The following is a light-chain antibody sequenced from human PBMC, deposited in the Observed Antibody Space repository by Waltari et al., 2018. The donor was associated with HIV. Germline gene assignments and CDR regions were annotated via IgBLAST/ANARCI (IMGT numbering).Light chain of an antibody. J-gene: IGLJ3*02. Sequence: QYALNQPAAVSGSPGQSINISCTGTSSDVGNYNHVPWYQQHPGKAPKLIIYEAIKRPSGVSNRLSASKSGNPASLTLSGLQAEDEADYYCCSYGGSSTCVFGGGTKVTVL. CDR3: CSYGGSSTCV. V-gene: IGLV2-23*01. CDR2: EAI. CDR1: SSDVGNYNH.